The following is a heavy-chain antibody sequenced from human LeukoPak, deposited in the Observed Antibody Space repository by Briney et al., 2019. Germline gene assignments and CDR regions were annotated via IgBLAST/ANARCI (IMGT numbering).Heavy chain of an antibody. CDR3: ALYSNYKDYFDY. CDR1: GYTFTGYY. D-gene: IGHD4-11*01. J-gene: IGHJ4*02. V-gene: IGHV1-2*02. CDR2: INPNSGGT. Sequence: ASVKVSCKASGYTFTGYYTHWVRQAPGQGLEWMGWINPNSGGTNYAQKFQGRVTMTRDTSISTAYMELSRLRSDDTAVYYCALYSNYKDYFDYWGQGTLVTVSS.